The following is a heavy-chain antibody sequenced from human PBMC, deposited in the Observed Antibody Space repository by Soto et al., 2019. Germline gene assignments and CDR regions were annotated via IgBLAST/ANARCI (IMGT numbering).Heavy chain of an antibody. CDR1: GFTFSSYA. CDR3: ARDPYFQH. CDR2: ISYDGSNK. V-gene: IGHV3-30-3*01. Sequence: QVQLVESGGGVVQPGRSLRLSCAASGFTFSSYAMHWVRQAPGKGLEWVAVISYDGSNKYYADSVKGRFTISRDNSKITLYLQMNSLRAEDTAVYYCARDPYFQHWGQGTLVTVSS. J-gene: IGHJ1*01.